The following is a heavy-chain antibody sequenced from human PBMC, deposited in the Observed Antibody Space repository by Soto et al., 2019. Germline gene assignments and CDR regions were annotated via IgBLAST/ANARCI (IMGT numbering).Heavy chain of an antibody. CDR1: GGSFSGYY. Sequence: QVQLQQWGAGLLKPSETLSLTCAVYGGSFSGYYWSWIRQPPGKGLEWIGEINHSGSTNYNPSLKSRVTISVDTSKNQFSLKPSSVTAADTAVYYCASPPPAGYWGQGTLVTVSS. CDR2: INHSGST. CDR3: ASPPPAGY. V-gene: IGHV4-34*01. J-gene: IGHJ4*02. D-gene: IGHD6-13*01.